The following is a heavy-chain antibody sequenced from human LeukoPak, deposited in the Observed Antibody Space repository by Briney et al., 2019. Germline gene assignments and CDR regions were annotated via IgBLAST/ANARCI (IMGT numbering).Heavy chain of an antibody. J-gene: IGHJ4*02. V-gene: IGHV3-7*02. CDR2: IKQDGSEK. CDR1: GFTLSSYW. D-gene: IGHD6-13*01. CDR3: ARGGCARSSCYDN. Sequence: GGSLRLSCVASGFTLSSYWMSWVRQAPGKGQEWVASIKQDGSEKYYVDSVKGRFTISRDNSKNTVFLQMNSLRAEDTGVYYCARGGCARSSCYDNWGQGTLVTVSS.